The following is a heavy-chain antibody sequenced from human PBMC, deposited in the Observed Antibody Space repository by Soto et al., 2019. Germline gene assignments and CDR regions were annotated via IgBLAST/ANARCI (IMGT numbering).Heavy chain of an antibody. CDR2: ISYDGSNK. CDR3: ANDTAGTYGDYEGGYFDY. D-gene: IGHD4-17*01. V-gene: IGHV3-30*18. Sequence: QVQLVESGGGVVQPGRSLRLSCAASGFTFSSYGMHWVRQAPGKGLEWVAVISYDGSNKYYADSVKGRFTSSRDNSKNTRYLKVNSLRAEDSAADYCANDTAGTYGDYEGGYFDYWGQGTMVTVSS. CDR1: GFTFSSYG. J-gene: IGHJ4*02.